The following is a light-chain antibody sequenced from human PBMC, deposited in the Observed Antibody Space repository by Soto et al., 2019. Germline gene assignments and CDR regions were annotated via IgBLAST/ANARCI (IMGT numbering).Light chain of an antibody. J-gene: IGKJ1*01. Sequence: EIVLTQSPGTLSLSPGERAPLSCRASQSVSSNYFAWYQQKPGQAPRLLIYGVSSRPTGIPDRFSGSGSGTDFTLTIDRLEPEDFAVYYCQQSLNPKTFGQGTKVDI. CDR1: QSVSSNY. CDR2: GVS. CDR3: QQSLNPKT. V-gene: IGKV3-20*01.